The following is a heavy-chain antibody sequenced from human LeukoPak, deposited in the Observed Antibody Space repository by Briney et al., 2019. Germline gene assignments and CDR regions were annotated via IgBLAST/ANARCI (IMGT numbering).Heavy chain of an antibody. CDR3: AHILDDGGGWYLRTYNY. CDR2: IYWDDDK. Sequence: SGPTLVNPTQTLTLTCTFSGFSLSTSGVGVGWIRQPPGKALEWLALIYWDDDKRYSPSLKSRLTITKDTSKNQVVLTMTNMDPVDTATYYCAHILDDGGGWYLRTYNYWGQGTLVTVSS. V-gene: IGHV2-5*02. D-gene: IGHD6-19*01. CDR1: GFSLSTSGVG. J-gene: IGHJ4*02.